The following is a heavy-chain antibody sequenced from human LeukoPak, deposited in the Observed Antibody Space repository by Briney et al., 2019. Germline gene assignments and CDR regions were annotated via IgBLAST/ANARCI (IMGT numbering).Heavy chain of an antibody. Sequence: GESLKISCKGSGYNFSSYWIGWVRQMPGKGLEWMGIIYPGDSDTRYSPSFQGQVTISADKSISTAYLQWSSLKASDTAIYYCARGGYGSGSYWRPYDYWGQGTLVTVSS. D-gene: IGHD3-10*01. CDR2: IYPGDSDT. CDR1: GYNFSSYW. CDR3: ARGGYGSGSYWRPYDY. J-gene: IGHJ4*02. V-gene: IGHV5-51*01.